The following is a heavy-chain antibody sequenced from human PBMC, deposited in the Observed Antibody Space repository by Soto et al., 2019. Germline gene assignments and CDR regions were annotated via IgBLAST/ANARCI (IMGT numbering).Heavy chain of an antibody. CDR2: ISYDGSNK. CDR1: GFTFSSYG. Sequence: QVQLVESGGGVVQPGRSLRLSCAASGFTFSSYGMHWVRQAPGKGLEWVAVISYDGSNKYYADSVKGRFTISRDNSKNSLYLQMNSLRAEDTAVYYCAKDGSGTKGYYFDYWGPGTLVTVSS. V-gene: IGHV3-30*18. J-gene: IGHJ4*02. CDR3: AKDGSGTKGYYFDY. D-gene: IGHD3-10*01.